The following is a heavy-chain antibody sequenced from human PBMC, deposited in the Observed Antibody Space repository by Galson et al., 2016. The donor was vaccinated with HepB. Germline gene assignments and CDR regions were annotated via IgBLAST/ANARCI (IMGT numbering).Heavy chain of an antibody. V-gene: IGHV4-59*08. CDR3: ARHVGGTGGRFDP. CDR1: FGSIYTYY. Sequence: ETLSLTCTVSFGSIYTYYWSWIRQPPGKGLEWIGYLYYSGSTNYNPSPKSRVTISVDMSKNQFPLRLTSVTAADTAVYYCARHVGGTGGRFDPWGPGMLVTVSS. D-gene: IGHD7-27*01. J-gene: IGHJ5*02. CDR2: LYYSGST.